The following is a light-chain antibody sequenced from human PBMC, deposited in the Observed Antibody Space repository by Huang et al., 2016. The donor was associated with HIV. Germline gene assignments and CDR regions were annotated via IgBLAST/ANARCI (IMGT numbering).Light chain of an antibody. CDR1: QSVSSGY. J-gene: IGKJ1*01. Sequence: EIVLTQSPGTLSLSPGERTTLSCSASQSVSSGYLAWYQQKPGPAPRLLIYGASTRATGIPGRFSGSGSGTDFTLTISRLQPEDFAVYYCQQYGSSPATFGQGTKV. CDR2: GAS. CDR3: QQYGSSPAT. V-gene: IGKV3-20*01.